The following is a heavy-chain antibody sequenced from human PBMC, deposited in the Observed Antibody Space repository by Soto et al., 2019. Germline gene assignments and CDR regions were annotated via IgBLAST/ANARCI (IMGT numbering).Heavy chain of an antibody. CDR3: ARVNADTAMVTAYYYGMDV. CDR2: INHSGST. D-gene: IGHD5-18*01. Sequence: QVQLQQWGAGLLKPSETLSLTCAVYGGSFSGYYWSWIRQPPGKGLEWIGEINHSGSTNYNPSLKSRVTISVDTSKNQCSLKLSSVTAADTAVYYCARVNADTAMVTAYYYGMDVWGQGTTVTVSS. J-gene: IGHJ6*02. V-gene: IGHV4-34*01. CDR1: GGSFSGYY.